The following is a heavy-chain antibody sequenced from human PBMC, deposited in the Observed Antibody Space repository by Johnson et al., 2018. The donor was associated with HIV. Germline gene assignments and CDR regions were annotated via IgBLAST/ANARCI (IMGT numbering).Heavy chain of an antibody. CDR2: ISWNSGRI. CDR3: AKDIVNCACDCYARGASDF. D-gene: IGHD2-21*01. V-gene: IGHV3-9*01. Sequence: VQLVESGGGLVQPGRSLRLSCAASGFIFDDYAMHWVRQAPGKGLEWVSGISWNSGRIDYADSVKGRFSISRDNAKNSLYLQMNSLRAEDTALYYCAKDIVNCACDCYARGASDFWGQGTMVTVSS. CDR1: GFIFDDYA. J-gene: IGHJ3*01.